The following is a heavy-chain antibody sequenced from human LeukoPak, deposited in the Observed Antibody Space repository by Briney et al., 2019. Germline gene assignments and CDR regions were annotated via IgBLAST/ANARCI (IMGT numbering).Heavy chain of an antibody. V-gene: IGHV3-21*01. CDR1: GFTFSSDS. J-gene: IGHJ3*02. CDR2: ISSSSSYI. Sequence: GGSLRISCAASGFTFSSDSMNWVRQAPGKGLELVSSISSSSSYIYYADSVKGRFTISRDNAKNSLYLQMNSLRAEDTAVYYCARDDAFHIWGQGTMVTVSS. CDR3: ARDDAFHI.